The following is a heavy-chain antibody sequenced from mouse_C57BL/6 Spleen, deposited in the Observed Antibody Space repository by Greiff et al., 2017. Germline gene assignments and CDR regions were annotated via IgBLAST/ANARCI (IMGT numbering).Heavy chain of an antibody. Sequence: QLQQSGPELVKPGASVKISCKASGYSFTDYNMNWVKQSNGKSLEWIGVINPNYGTTSYNQKFKGTATLTVDQSSSTAYMQLNSLTSEDSAVYYCARGDGSKPYWYFDVWGTGTTVTVSS. CDR2: INPNYGTT. J-gene: IGHJ1*03. D-gene: IGHD1-1*01. CDR3: ARGDGSKPYWYFDV. CDR1: GYSFTDYN. V-gene: IGHV1-39*01.